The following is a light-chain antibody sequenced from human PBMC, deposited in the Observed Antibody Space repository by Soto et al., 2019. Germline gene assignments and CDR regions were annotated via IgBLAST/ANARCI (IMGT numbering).Light chain of an antibody. J-gene: IGKJ1*01. Sequence: DIQMTQSPSTVSASVGDGVTITCRASQSIRTWLAWYQQKPGKAPKLLIYDASTLESGVPSRFSGSGSGSEFTLTINDLQPDDLATYICQQYKTYSTFGRGTKVDIK. CDR3: QQYKTYST. CDR2: DAS. V-gene: IGKV1-5*01. CDR1: QSIRTW.